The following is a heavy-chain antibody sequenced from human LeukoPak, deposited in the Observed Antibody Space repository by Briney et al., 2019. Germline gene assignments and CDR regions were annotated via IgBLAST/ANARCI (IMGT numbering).Heavy chain of an antibody. V-gene: IGHV1-18*01. D-gene: IGHD6-13*01. CDR3: ARDRSGSSSSWCMGDAFDI. Sequence: ASXXVSCKASGYSFTNYGISWVRQAPGQGLEWMGWISVYNGNTNYAQKFQGRVTMTTDTSTSTAYMELRSLRSDDTAVYYCARDRSGSSSSWCMGDAFDIWGQGTMVTVSS. CDR2: ISVYNGNT. CDR1: GYSFTNYG. J-gene: IGHJ3*02.